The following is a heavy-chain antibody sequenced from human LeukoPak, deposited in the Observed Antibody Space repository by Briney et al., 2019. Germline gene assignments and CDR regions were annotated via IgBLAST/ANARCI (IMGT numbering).Heavy chain of an antibody. J-gene: IGHJ4*02. CDR3: VKGIVVVTARAFDY. CDR1: GFTFSSYA. Sequence: GGSLRLSCSTSGFTFSSYAMHWVRQAPGKGLEYVSAISSNGGSTYYADSVKGRFTISRDNSKNTLYLQMSSLRPEDTAVYYCVKGIVVVTARAFDYWGQGTLVTVSS. V-gene: IGHV3-64D*06. CDR2: ISSNGGST. D-gene: IGHD2-21*02.